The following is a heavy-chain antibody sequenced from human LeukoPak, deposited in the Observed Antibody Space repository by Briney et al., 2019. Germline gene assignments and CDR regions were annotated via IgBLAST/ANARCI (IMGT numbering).Heavy chain of an antibody. CDR3: SRAKGSYYLYYYMDV. D-gene: IGHD1-26*01. Sequence: GASVKVSCKASGYTFTSYDINWVRQATGQGLEWMGWMNPNSGNTGYAQKFQGRVTITRNTSISTAYMGLSSLRSEDTAVYYCSRAKGSYYLYYYMDVWGKGTTVTVSS. CDR2: MNPNSGNT. CDR1: GYTFTSYD. V-gene: IGHV1-8*03. J-gene: IGHJ6*03.